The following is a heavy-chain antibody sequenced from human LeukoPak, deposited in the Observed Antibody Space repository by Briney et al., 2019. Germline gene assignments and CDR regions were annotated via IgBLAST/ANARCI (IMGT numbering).Heavy chain of an antibody. Sequence: SETLSLTCTVSGGSISSGGYYWSWIRQHPGKGLEWIGYIYYSGSTYYNPSLKSRVTISVDTSKNQFSLKLSSVTAADTAVYYCARYDREAWFDPWAREPWSPSPQ. J-gene: IGHJ5*02. CDR2: IYYSGST. CDR1: GGSISSGGYY. V-gene: IGHV4-31*03. CDR3: ARYDREAWFDP. D-gene: IGHD3-16*01.